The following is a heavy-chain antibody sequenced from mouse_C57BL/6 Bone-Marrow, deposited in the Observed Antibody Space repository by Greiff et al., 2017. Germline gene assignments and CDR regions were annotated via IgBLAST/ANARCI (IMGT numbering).Heavy chain of an antibody. V-gene: IGHV1-5*01. J-gene: IGHJ2*01. CDR3: TRESMVTPRLDY. CDR2: IYPGNSDT. CDR1: GYTFTSYW. D-gene: IGHD2-2*01. Sequence: EVKLQESGTVLARPGASVKMSCKTSGYTFTSYWMHWVKQRPGQGLEWIGAIYPGNSDTSYNQKFKGKATLTAVTSASTAYMELSSLTDEDSADYYCTRESMVTPRLDYWGQGTTLTVSS.